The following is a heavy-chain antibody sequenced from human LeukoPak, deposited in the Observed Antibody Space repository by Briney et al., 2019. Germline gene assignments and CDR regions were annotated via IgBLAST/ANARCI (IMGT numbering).Heavy chain of an antibody. CDR1: GGSISSYY. CDR3: AREMALVVVAATGLDY. V-gene: IGHV4-59*12. J-gene: IGHJ4*02. CDR2: IYYSGST. Sequence: SETLSLTCTVSGGSISSYYWSWIRQPPGKGLEWIGYIYYSGSTNYNPSLKSRVTISVDTSKNQFSLKLSSVTAADTAVYYCAREMALVVVAATGLDYWGQGTLVTVSS. D-gene: IGHD2-15*01.